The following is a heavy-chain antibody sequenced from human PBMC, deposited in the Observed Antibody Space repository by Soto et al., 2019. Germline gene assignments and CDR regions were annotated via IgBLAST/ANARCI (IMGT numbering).Heavy chain of an antibody. D-gene: IGHD5-12*01. CDR1: GYTFTSYG. CDR3: VRDWRDGYDHCFNH. J-gene: IGHJ4*02. CDR2: ISAYNGNT. Sequence: EASVKVSCKASGYTFTSYGISWVRQAPGQGLEWMGWISAYNGNTNYAQKLQGRVTMTTDTSTSTAYMELRSLRAEDTAVYYCVRDWRDGYDHCFNHWGQGTPVTVSS. V-gene: IGHV1-18*01.